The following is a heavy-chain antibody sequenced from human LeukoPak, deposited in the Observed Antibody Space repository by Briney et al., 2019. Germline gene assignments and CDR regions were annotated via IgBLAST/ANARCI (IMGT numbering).Heavy chain of an antibody. J-gene: IGHJ3*02. CDR3: ARVGYYDSSGYRAFDI. CDR2: ISSSSSYI. Sequence: GGSLRLSCAASGFTFSSYSMNWVRQAPGKGLEWVSSISSSSSYIYYADSVKGRFTISRDNAKNSLYLQMNGLRAEDTAVYYCARVGYYDSSGYRAFDIWGQGTMVTVPS. D-gene: IGHD3-22*01. V-gene: IGHV3-21*01. CDR1: GFTFSSYS.